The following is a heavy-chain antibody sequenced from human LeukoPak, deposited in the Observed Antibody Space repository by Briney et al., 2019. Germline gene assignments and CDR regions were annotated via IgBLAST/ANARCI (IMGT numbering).Heavy chain of an antibody. CDR1: GGSFSGYY. J-gene: IGHJ4*02. Sequence: SETLSLTCAVSGGSFSGYYWSWIRQPPGKGLEWMGEINHSGSTNYNPSLKSRVTISVDTSKNQFSLKLSSVTAADTAVYYCARGGLRYFDWLLQEFDYWGQGTLVTVSS. CDR3: ARGGLRYFDWLLQEFDY. V-gene: IGHV4-34*01. CDR2: INHSGST. D-gene: IGHD3-9*01.